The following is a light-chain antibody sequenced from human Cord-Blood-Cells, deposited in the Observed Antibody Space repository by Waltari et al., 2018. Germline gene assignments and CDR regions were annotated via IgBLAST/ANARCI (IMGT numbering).Light chain of an antibody. CDR3: QQYGSSPT. CDR1: QIVSSSY. CDR2: GAS. V-gene: IGKV3-20*01. J-gene: IGKJ4*01. Sequence: EIVLTQSPGTLSLSPGERATLSCRASQIVSSSYLAWYQQKPGQAPRLLIYGASSRATGIPDRFRGSGSGTDFTLTISRLEPEDFAVYYCQQYGSSPTFGGGTKVEIK.